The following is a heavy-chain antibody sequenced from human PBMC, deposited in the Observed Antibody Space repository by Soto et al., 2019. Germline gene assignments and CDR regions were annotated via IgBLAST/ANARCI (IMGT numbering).Heavy chain of an antibody. V-gene: IGHV1-24*01. Sequence: ASVKVSCKVSGYTLTELSMHWVRQAPGKGLEWMGGFDPEDGETIYAQKFQGRVTMTEDTSTDTAYMGLSSLRSEDTAVYYCATVARGVIVIGYFDYWGQGTLVTVSS. CDR2: FDPEDGET. D-gene: IGHD3-16*02. CDR1: GYTLTELS. CDR3: ATVARGVIVIGYFDY. J-gene: IGHJ4*02.